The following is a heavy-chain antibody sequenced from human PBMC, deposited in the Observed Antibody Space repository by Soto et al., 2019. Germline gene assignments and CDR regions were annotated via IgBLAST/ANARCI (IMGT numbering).Heavy chain of an antibody. CDR2: IYYTGST. J-gene: IGHJ4*02. CDR1: GGSVNSDNFY. D-gene: IGHD6-6*01. CDR3: AREFSNSPEAFDS. Sequence: SETLSLTCTVSGGSVNSDNFYWSWIRQPPGRGLEWIGYIYYTGSTNYNPSLKSRVTVSIDTSRNQFSLKLSSVTAADTAVYYCAREFSNSPEAFDSWGQGSLLT. V-gene: IGHV4-61*01.